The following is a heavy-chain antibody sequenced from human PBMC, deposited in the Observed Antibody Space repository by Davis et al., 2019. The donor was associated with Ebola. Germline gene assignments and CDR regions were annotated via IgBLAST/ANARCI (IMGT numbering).Heavy chain of an antibody. CDR1: GYTFTSYG. J-gene: IGHJ4*02. CDR2: ISAYNGNT. D-gene: IGHD6-13*01. Sequence: AASVKVSCKASGYTFTSYGISWVRQAPGQGLEWMGWISAYNGNTNYAQKLQGRVTMTTDTSASTAYMELSSLRSEDTAVYYCARSIAAAGLFDYWGQGTLVTVSS. V-gene: IGHV1-18*01. CDR3: ARSIAAAGLFDY.